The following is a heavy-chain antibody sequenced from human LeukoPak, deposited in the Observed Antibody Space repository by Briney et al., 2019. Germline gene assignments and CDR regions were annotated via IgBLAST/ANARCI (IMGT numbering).Heavy chain of an antibody. CDR1: GFTFSNYW. Sequence: GGSLRLSCAASGFTFSNYWMSWVRQAPGKGLEWVANIKQNGREKYYVDSVKGRFSISRDNAKNSLYVQMNSLRAEDTAVYYCARVLSGDDYFDYCGQGTLVTVSS. D-gene: IGHD5-12*01. V-gene: IGHV3-7*01. J-gene: IGHJ4*02. CDR2: IKQNGREK. CDR3: ARVLSGDDYFDY.